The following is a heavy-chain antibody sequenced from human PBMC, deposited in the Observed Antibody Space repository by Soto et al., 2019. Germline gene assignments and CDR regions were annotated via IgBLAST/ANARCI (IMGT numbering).Heavy chain of an antibody. CDR3: ARGWGAVADY. Sequence: QVQLQQWGAGLLKPSETLSLTCAVYGGSFTGYYWSWIRQPPGKGLEWIGEINHSGSTNYNPSLKRRVTISVDTSKHQFSLKLSSVTAADTAVYYCARGWGAVADYWGQGTLVNVSS. D-gene: IGHD6-19*01. CDR1: GGSFTGYY. J-gene: IGHJ4*02. CDR2: INHSGST. V-gene: IGHV4-34*01.